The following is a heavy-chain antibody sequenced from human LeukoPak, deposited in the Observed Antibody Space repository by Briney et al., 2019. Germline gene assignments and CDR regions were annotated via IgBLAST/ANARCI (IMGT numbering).Heavy chain of an antibody. V-gene: IGHV3-30*02. J-gene: IGHJ5*02. CDR2: IRYDGSNK. CDR1: GFTFSSYG. D-gene: IGHD2-2*01. Sequence: PGGSLRLSCAASGFTFSSYGMHWVRQAPGKGLEWVAFIRYDGSNKYYADSVKGRFTISRDNSKNSLYLQMNSLRAEDTAVYYCAKDLFLVYCSSTSCYNWFDPWGQGALVTVSS. CDR3: AKDLFLVYCSSTSCYNWFDP.